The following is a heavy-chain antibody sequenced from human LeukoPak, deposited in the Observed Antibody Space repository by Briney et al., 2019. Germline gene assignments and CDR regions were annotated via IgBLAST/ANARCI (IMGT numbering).Heavy chain of an antibody. CDR2: ISKDSRTI. J-gene: IGHJ4*02. CDR3: AAKKGGTASFDY. CDR1: GFTFGDYA. V-gene: IGHV3-9*01. Sequence: GGSLRLSCAASGFTFGDYAMHWVRQAPGEGLEWVSGISKDSRTIVYADSVKGRFTISRDNAKKSLYLQMGSLTTDDTAFYYCAAKKGGTASFDYWGQGTLVAVSS. D-gene: IGHD1-7*01.